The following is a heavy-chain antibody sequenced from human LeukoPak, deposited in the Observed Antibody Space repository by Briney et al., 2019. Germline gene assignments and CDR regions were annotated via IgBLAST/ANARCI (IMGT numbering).Heavy chain of an antibody. V-gene: IGHV4-4*02. CDR3: AKSTYYYDTFVNAFDL. CDR2: IYHSGST. D-gene: IGHD3-22*01. CDR1: GGSISSSNW. J-gene: IGHJ3*01. Sequence: NSSGTLSLTCAVSGGSISSSNWWSWVRQPPGKGLEWIGEIYHSGSTNYNPSLKSRVTISVDKSKNQFSLKLSSVTAADTAVYYCAKSTYYYDTFVNAFDLWGQGTVVTVSS.